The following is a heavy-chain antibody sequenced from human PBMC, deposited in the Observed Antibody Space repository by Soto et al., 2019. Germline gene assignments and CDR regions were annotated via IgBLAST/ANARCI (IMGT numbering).Heavy chain of an antibody. Sequence: EVQLVESGGALVEPGVSLRLSCETSGFAFDDAWMSWVRQGPGKGLEWVGRIKGKTDSGATQYAGPVKGRFTISRDDSKTPIYLQMNGLKSEDTAVYFCTTGSRDWSQGTQVTVSS. J-gene: IGHJ4*02. V-gene: IGHV3-15*02. CDR2: IKGKTDSGAT. D-gene: IGHD3-10*01. CDR3: TTGSRD. CDR1: GFAFDDAW.